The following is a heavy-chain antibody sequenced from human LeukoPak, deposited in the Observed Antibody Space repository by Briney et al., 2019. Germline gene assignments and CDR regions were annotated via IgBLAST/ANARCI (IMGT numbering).Heavy chain of an antibody. Sequence: PPQTLSLPCAVSGGPISRGGYSWSWIRQPPGRGLGWIGYIYHSGSTYYNPSLKSRVTISVDRSKNQFSLKLSSVTAADTAVYYCARGSRYDSSGYHADYWGQGTLVTVSS. CDR1: GGPISRGGYS. D-gene: IGHD3-22*01. V-gene: IGHV4-30-2*01. J-gene: IGHJ4*02. CDR2: IYHSGST. CDR3: ARGSRYDSSGYHADY.